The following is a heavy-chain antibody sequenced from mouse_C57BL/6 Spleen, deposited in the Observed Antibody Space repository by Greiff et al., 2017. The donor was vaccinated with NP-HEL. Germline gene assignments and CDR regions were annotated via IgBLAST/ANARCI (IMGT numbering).Heavy chain of an antibody. Sequence: EVKLLESGGGLVKPGGSLKLSCAASGFTFSSYAMSWVRQTPEKRLEWVATISDGGSYTYYPDNVKGRFNITRDNAKNNLYMQMSHLKSEDTAMYYCARKRPYYYFDYWGQGTTLTVSS. D-gene: IGHD2-10*01. CDR1: GFTFSSYA. J-gene: IGHJ2*01. CDR2: ISDGGSYT. CDR3: ARKRPYYYFDY. V-gene: IGHV5-4*03.